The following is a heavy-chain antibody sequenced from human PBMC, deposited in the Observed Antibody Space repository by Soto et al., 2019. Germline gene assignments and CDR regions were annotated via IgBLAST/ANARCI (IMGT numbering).Heavy chain of an antibody. D-gene: IGHD3-22*01. CDR1: GGSISSYY. J-gene: IGHJ4*02. CDR3: ARVGGYYYDRNFDY. V-gene: IGHV4-59*01. Sequence: QVQLQESGPGLVKPSETLSLTCTVSGGSISSYYWSWIRQPPGKGLEWIGYIYYSGSTNYNPSLKSQVTISVDTSKNQFSLKLSSVTAADTAVYYCARVGGYYYDRNFDYWGQGTLVTVSS. CDR2: IYYSGST.